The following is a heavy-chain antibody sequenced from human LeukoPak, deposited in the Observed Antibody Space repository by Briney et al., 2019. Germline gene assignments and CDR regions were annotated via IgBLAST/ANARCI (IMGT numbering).Heavy chain of an antibody. Sequence: SETLSLTCTVSGYSISSGYYWGWIRQPPGKGLEWIGEINHSGSTNYNPSLKSRVTISVDTSKNQFSLKLSSVTAADTAVYYCARDGVYSGSYFDYWGQGTLVTVSS. V-gene: IGHV4-38-2*02. D-gene: IGHD1-26*01. CDR3: ARDGVYSGSYFDY. CDR2: INHSGST. CDR1: GYSISSGYY. J-gene: IGHJ4*02.